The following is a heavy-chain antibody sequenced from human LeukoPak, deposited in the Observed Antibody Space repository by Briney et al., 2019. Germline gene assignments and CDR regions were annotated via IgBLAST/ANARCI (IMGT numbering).Heavy chain of an antibody. D-gene: IGHD3-10*01. CDR2: IYYSGTT. J-gene: IGHJ5*02. CDR1: GGSISSSSYY. CDR3: ARGHYLSGSYNWFDP. Sequence: PSETLSLTCTVSGGSISSSSYYWGWIRQPPGKGLEWIGSIYYSGTTYYNPSLKSRVTISVDTSKKQFSLKLSSVTAADTAVYYCARGHYLSGSYNWFDPWGQGTLVTVSS. V-gene: IGHV4-39*07.